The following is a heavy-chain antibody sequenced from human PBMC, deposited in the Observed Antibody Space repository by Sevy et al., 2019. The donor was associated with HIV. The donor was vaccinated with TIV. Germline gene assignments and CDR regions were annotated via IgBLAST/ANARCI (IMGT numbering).Heavy chain of an antibody. CDR3: ARFEDY. J-gene: IGHJ4*02. CDR1: GFTFSSYW. V-gene: IGHV3-7*01. Sequence: GGYLRLSCVASGFTFSSYWMTCVRQAPGRGLEWVANIRQDGSDKFYVDSVKGRFTISRDNAKNSLYLQMNSLRAEDTALYYCARFEDYWGQGTEVTVSS. CDR2: IRQDGSDK.